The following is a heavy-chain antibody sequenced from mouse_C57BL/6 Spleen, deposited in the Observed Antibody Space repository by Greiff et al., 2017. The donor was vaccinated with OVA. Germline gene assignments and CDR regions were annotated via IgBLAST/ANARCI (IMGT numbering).Heavy chain of an antibody. CDR3: ARENPPYYYAMDY. CDR2: ISDGGSYT. J-gene: IGHJ4*01. Sequence: EVKLMESGGGLVKPGGSLKLSCAASGFTFSSYAMSWVRQTPEKRLEWVATISDGGSYTYYPDNVKGRFTISRDNAKNNLYLQMSHLKSEDTAMYYCARENPPYYYAMDYWGQGTSVTVSS. CDR1: GFTFSSYA. V-gene: IGHV5-4*01.